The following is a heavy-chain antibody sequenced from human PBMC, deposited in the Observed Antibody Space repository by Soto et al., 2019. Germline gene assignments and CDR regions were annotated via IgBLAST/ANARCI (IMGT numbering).Heavy chain of an antibody. CDR3: ASGYSGYDPFDY. D-gene: IGHD5-12*01. V-gene: IGHV3-33*03. CDR2: IWFEGSHK. J-gene: IGHJ4*02. CDR1: GFIFKNYG. Sequence: QVQLVESGGGVVQPGRSLRLSCIVSGFIFKNYGMHWVRQAPGKGLEWLAVIWFEGSHKYYADSAKGRFTISRDNSNNTLYLQMNSLRAEDTAVYYCASGYSGYDPFDYWGQGTLVTVSS.